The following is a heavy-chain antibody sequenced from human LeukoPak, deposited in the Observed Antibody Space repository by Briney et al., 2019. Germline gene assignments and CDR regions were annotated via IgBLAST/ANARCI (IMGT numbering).Heavy chain of an antibody. J-gene: IGHJ4*02. CDR3: ARRRGWKQQLVYFDY. D-gene: IGHD6-13*01. Sequence: RPSETLSLTCTVSGGSITTYYWSWIRQPPGKGLEWIAYMFHSGTPRYNPSLQSRVTISADTSKNQFSLNVRSTTAADTAVHYCARRRGWKQQLVYFDYWGQGTLATVSS. CDR2: MFHSGTP. V-gene: IGHV4-59*08. CDR1: GGSITTYY.